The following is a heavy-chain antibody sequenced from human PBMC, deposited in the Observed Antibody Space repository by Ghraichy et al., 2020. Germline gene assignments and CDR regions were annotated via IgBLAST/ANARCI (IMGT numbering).Heavy chain of an antibody. D-gene: IGHD3-10*01. J-gene: IGHJ6*02. V-gene: IGHV3-43D*03. CDR1: GFTFDDYA. CDR3: AKDSMVRGVRHGMDV. Sequence: GGSLRLSCAASGFTFDDYAMNWVRQAPGKGLEWVSLISWDGGSTYYADSVKGRFTISRDNSKKSLYLQMNSLRAEDTALYYCAKDSMVRGVRHGMDVWGQGTTVTVSS. CDR2: ISWDGGST.